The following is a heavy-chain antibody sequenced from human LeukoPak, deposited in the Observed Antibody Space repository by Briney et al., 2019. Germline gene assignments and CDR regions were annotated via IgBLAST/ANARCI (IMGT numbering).Heavy chain of an antibody. D-gene: IGHD3-10*01. CDR2: INPRDDYK. CDR1: GYPFINYH. J-gene: IGHJ6*02. CDR3: ARDAGELLWFGELLWGYYYYNYGMDV. Sequence: ASVKVSCKESGYPFINYHMHWVRQAPGQGLEWLGIINPRDDYKNYAQKFQGRITITRDTSTSTAYMELRSLRSDDTAVYYCARDAGELLWFGELLWGYYYYNYGMDVWGQGTTVTVSS. V-gene: IGHV1-46*01.